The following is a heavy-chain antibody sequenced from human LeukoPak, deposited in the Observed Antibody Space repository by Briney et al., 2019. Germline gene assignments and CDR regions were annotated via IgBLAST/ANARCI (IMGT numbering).Heavy chain of an antibody. CDR1: GFTFSSYA. J-gene: IGHJ4*02. Sequence: PGGSLRLSCAASGFTFSSYAMNWVRQAPGKGLEWVSIITDSGTTAFYADSVKGRFTISRDNAKNTLYLQMSGLRAEDTAVYYCARDRAASDLDYWGQGTLVTVSS. D-gene: IGHD6-13*01. V-gene: IGHV3-23*01. CDR2: ITDSGTTA. CDR3: ARDRAASDLDY.